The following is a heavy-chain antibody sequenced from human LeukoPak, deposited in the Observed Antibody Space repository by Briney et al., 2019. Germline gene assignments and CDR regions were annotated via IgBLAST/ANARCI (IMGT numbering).Heavy chain of an antibody. V-gene: IGHV3-15*01. J-gene: IGHJ4*02. CDR3: TTGGAARPALSDFDY. Sequence: PGGSLRLSCAASGSTFSNAWMSWVRQAPGKGLEWVGRIKSKTDGGTTDYAAPVKGRFTISRDDSKNTLYLQMNSLKTEDTAVYYCTTGGAARPALSDFDYWGQGTLVTVSS. CDR1: GSTFSNAW. CDR2: IKSKTDGGTT. D-gene: IGHD6-6*01.